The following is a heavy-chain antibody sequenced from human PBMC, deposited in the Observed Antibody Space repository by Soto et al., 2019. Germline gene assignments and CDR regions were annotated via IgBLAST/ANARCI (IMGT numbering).Heavy chain of an antibody. J-gene: IGHJ4*02. CDR1: GGSFTSNNW. V-gene: IGHV4-4*02. CDR3: ASRDPGTSVDY. CDR2: IYRTGST. D-gene: IGHD1-7*01. Sequence: SEILSLTCAVSGGSFTSNNWWTWVRQPPGQGLEWIGEIYRTGSTNYNPSLKSRVTISLDKSENQFSLKVTSLTAADTAVYYCASRDPGTSVDYWGQGTLVTVSS.